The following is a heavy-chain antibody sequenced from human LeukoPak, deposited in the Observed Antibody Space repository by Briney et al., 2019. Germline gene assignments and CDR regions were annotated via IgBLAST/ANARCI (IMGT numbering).Heavy chain of an antibody. J-gene: IGHJ5*02. CDR1: GGSISSSGYY. D-gene: IGHD1-26*01. CDR3: ARHEYSGSYYGLSWFDP. Sequence: SETLSLTCTVSGGSISSSGYYWGWIRQPPGKGLEWIASIYYSESTYYNPSLKSRVTISVDTSKNQLSLKLSSLTAADTAVYYCARHEYSGSYYGLSWFDPWGQGTLVTVSS. CDR2: IYYSEST. V-gene: IGHV4-39*01.